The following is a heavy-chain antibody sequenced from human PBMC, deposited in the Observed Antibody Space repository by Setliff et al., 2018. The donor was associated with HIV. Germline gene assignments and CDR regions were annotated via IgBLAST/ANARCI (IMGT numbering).Heavy chain of an antibody. J-gene: IGHJ4*02. D-gene: IGHD6-19*01. CDR2: INSDGSDT. CDR1: GFTFSSYW. V-gene: IGHV3-74*03. Sequence: GGSLRLSCAASGFTFSSYWMHWVRQVPGKGLVWVSRINSDGSDTTYADSVKGRFTISRDNAKNTLYLQMNSLRAEDTAVYYCVRDARGGRLVSVYYFDFWGQGTLVTVSS. CDR3: VRDARGGRLVSVYYFDF.